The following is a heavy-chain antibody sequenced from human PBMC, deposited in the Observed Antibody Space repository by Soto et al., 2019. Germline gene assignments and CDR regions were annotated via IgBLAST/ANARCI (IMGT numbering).Heavy chain of an antibody. CDR1: GFTFSSYS. CDR2: ISSSSSYI. D-gene: IGHD3-3*02. Sequence: PGGSLRLSCAASGFTFSSYSMNWVRQAPGKGLEWVSSISSSSSYIYYADSVKGRFTISRDNAKNSLYLQMNSLRAEDTAVYYCARDSGIFGVVIDYWGQGTLVTVSS. J-gene: IGHJ4*02. V-gene: IGHV3-21*01. CDR3: ARDSGIFGVVIDY.